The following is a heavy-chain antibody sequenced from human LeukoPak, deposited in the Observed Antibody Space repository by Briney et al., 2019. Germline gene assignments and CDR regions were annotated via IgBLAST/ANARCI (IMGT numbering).Heavy chain of an antibody. J-gene: IGHJ4*02. CDR3: ARQASSTSLYYFDY. CDR2: IYYSGST. D-gene: IGHD6-6*01. V-gene: IGHV4-59*08. Sequence: SETLSLTCTVSGGSISSYYWSWIRQPPGKGLKWIGYIYYSGSTNYNPSLKSRVTISVDTSKNQFSLKLSSVTAADTAVYYCARQASSTSLYYFDYWGQGTLVTVSS. CDR1: GGSISSYY.